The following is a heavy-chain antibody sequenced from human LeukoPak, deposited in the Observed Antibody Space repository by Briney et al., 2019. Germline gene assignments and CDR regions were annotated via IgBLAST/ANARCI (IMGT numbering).Heavy chain of an antibody. CDR1: GGSISSSSYY. Sequence: SETLSLTCTVSGGSISSSSYYWGWIRQPPGKGLEWIGSIYYSGSTYYNPSLKSRVTISVDTSKNQFSLKLSSVTAADTAVYYCARASYSSRAWFDPWAREPWSPSPQ. CDR3: ARASYSSRAWFDP. V-gene: IGHV4-39*07. J-gene: IGHJ5*02. D-gene: IGHD6-13*01. CDR2: IYYSGST.